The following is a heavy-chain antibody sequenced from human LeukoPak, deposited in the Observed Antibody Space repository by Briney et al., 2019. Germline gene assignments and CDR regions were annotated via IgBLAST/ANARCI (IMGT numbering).Heavy chain of an antibody. Sequence: SETLSLTCTVSGGSISSYYWSWIRQPPGKGLELIGHIYYSGSTNCNPSFKSRVTISVDTSKNQFSLKLSSVPAADTAVYYCARAAIAAAGYFDYWGQGTLVTVSS. CDR3: ARAAIAAAGYFDY. CDR1: GGSISSYY. J-gene: IGHJ4*02. D-gene: IGHD6-13*01. CDR2: IYYSGST. V-gene: IGHV4-59*13.